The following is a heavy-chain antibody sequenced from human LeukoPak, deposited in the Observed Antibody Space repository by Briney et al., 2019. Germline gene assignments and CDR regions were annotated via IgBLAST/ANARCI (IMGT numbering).Heavy chain of an antibody. CDR1: VCTFSSYA. D-gene: IGHD5-18*01. Sequence: SVTVSCKASVCTFSSYAISWVRQAPGQGLEWMGGIIPIFGTANYAQKFQGRVTITADESTSTAYMELSSLRSEDTAVYYCAREQPHYYYYYMDVWGNGTTVTVSS. CDR2: IIPIFGTA. V-gene: IGHV1-69*01. J-gene: IGHJ6*03. CDR3: AREQPHYYYYYMDV.